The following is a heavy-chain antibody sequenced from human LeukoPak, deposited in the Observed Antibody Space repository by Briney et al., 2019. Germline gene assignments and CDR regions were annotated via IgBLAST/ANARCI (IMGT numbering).Heavy chain of an antibody. Sequence: SETLSLTCAVSGGSISSGGYSWSWIRQLPGKGLEWIGYIYHSGSTYYNPSLKSRVTISVDRSKNQFSLKLSSVTAADTAVYYCARGGHTARDAFDIWGQGTMVTVSS. CDR2: IYHSGST. J-gene: IGHJ3*02. D-gene: IGHD5-18*01. CDR1: GGSISSGGYS. CDR3: ARGGHTARDAFDI. V-gene: IGHV4-30-2*01.